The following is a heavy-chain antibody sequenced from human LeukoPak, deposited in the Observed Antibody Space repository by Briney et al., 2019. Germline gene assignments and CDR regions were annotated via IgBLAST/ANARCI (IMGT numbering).Heavy chain of an antibody. CDR3: ARGGVYSSGSYYLYYFDY. CDR2: ISYDGSNK. CDR1: GFTFSSYA. V-gene: IGHV3-30-3*01. Sequence: GGSLRLSCVASGFTFSSYAMHRVRQAPGKGLEWVALISYDGSNKYYADSVKGRFTISRDNSKNTLYLQMNSLRAEDTAVYYCARGGVYSSGSYYLYYFDYWGQGTLVTVSS. J-gene: IGHJ4*02. D-gene: IGHD6-19*01.